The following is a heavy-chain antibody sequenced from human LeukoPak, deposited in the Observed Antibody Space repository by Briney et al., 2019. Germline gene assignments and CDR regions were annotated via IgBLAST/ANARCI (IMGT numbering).Heavy chain of an antibody. V-gene: IGHV3-66*01. Sequence: GGSLRLSCAASGFTVSSNYMSWVREAPGKGLEWVSVIYSGGSTYYADSVKGRFTISRDNSKNTLYLQMNSLRAEDTAVYYCAKLAVASVHYGMDVWGQGTTVTVSS. J-gene: IGHJ6*02. CDR3: AKLAVASVHYGMDV. D-gene: IGHD6-19*01. CDR1: GFTVSSNY. CDR2: IYSGGST.